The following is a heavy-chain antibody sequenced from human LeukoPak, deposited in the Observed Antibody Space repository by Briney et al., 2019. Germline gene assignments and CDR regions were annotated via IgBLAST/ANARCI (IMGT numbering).Heavy chain of an antibody. CDR1: GFTFSSYS. CDR3: ARGEVGVPAAAESAFDI. V-gene: IGHV3-21*01. CDR2: ISSSSSYI. J-gene: IGHJ3*02. Sequence: AGGSLRLSCAASGFTFSSYSMNWVRQAPGKGLEWVSSISSSSSYIYYADSVKGRFTISRDNAKNSLYLQMNSLRAEDTAVYYCARGEVGVPAAAESAFDIWGQGTMVTVSS. D-gene: IGHD2-2*01.